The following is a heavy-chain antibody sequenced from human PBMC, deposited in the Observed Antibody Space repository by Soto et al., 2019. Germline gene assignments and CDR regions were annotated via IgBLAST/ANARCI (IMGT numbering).Heavy chain of an antibody. CDR3: ARVPYSSGWYGGYYYYGMDV. CDR1: GYTFTSYG. V-gene: IGHV1-18*01. CDR2: ISAYNGNT. D-gene: IGHD6-19*01. J-gene: IGHJ6*02. Sequence: ASVKVSCKASGYTFTSYGISWVRQAPGQGLEWMGWISAYNGNTNYAQKLQGRVTMTTDTSTSTAYMELRSLRSDDTAVYYCARVPYSSGWYGGYYYYGMDVWGQGTTVTSP.